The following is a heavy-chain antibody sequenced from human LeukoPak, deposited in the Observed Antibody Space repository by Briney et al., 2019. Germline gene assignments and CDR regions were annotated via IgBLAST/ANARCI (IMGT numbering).Heavy chain of an antibody. CDR2: ISGGGSTI. Sequence: GGSLRLSCLTSGFTLSTNAMSWVRQTPGKGLEWVSYISGGGSTIYYADSVKGRFTISRDNAKSSLYLLMNSLRDEDRAVYYCARDLTGGNDYWGQGTLVTVSS. CDR3: ARDLTGGNDY. D-gene: IGHD1-20*01. V-gene: IGHV3-48*02. J-gene: IGHJ4*02. CDR1: GFTLSTNA.